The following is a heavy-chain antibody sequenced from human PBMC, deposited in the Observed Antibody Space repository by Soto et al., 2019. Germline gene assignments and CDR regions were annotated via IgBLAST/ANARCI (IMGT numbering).Heavy chain of an antibody. Sequence: PSETLSLTCIVSGDSVTSGSYYGTWLRQPPGKGLEWIGYISYTGRTKYNPSLQSRVTIAVDTSKNDFSLNLSSVTAADTAVYFCAREWGLLPYYVMNVWGHGTAVTVSS. CDR1: GDSVTSGSYY. D-gene: IGHD7-27*01. V-gene: IGHV4-61*03. CDR3: AREWGLLPYYVMNV. CDR2: ISYTGRT. J-gene: IGHJ6*02.